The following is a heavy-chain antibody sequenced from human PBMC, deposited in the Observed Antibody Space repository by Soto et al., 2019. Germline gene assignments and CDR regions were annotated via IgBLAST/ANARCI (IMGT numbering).Heavy chain of an antibody. CDR2: ISAYNGNT. CDR3: ARENEHNDYARGDY. D-gene: IGHD4-17*01. V-gene: IGHV1-18*04. Sequence: SAVKVSCKASGYTFTSYGISWGRQAPGQELEWMGWISAYNGNTNYAQKLQGRVTMTTDTSTSTAYMELRSLRSDDTAVYYCARENEHNDYARGDYWGRGSPDTVSA. CDR1: GYTFTSYG. J-gene: IGHJ4*02.